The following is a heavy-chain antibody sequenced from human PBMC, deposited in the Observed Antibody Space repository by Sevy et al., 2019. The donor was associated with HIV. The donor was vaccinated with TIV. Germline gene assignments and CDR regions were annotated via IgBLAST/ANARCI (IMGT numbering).Heavy chain of an antibody. CDR2: IGTAGDT. Sequence: GGSLRLSCAASGFSFSSYDMHWVRQATGKGLEWVSAIGTAGDTYYPGSVKGRFTISRENAKNSLYLQMNSLRAGDTAVYYCARGRIEGYYYYGMDVWGQWTTVTVSS. CDR1: GFSFSSYD. V-gene: IGHV3-13*01. CDR3: ARGRIEGYYYYGMDV. D-gene: IGHD2-21*01. J-gene: IGHJ6*02.